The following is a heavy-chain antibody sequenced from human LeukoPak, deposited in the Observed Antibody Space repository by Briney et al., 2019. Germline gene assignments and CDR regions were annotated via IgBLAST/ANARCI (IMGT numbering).Heavy chain of an antibody. J-gene: IGHJ5*02. Sequence: SETLSLNCTVSGGSISSYYWSWIRQPPGKGLEWIGYIYYSGSTNYNHSLKSRVTISVDTSKNQFSLKLSSVTAADTAVYYCARGAAGGYCSSTSCYNWFDPWGQGTLVTVSS. D-gene: IGHD2-2*01. CDR2: IYYSGST. V-gene: IGHV4-59*01. CDR1: GGSISSYY. CDR3: ARGAAGGYCSSTSCYNWFDP.